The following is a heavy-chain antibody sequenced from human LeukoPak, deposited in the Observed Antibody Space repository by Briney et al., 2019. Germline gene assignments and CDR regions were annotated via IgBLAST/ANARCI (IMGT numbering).Heavy chain of an antibody. D-gene: IGHD1-1*01. CDR2: ISGSGGST. Sequence: GGNLRLSCAASGFTFSSYGMSWVRQAPGKGLEWVSAISGSGGSTYYADSVKGRFTISRDNSKNTLYLQMNSLRAEDTAVYYCAKVGSYNWNDFDYWGQGTLVTVSS. J-gene: IGHJ4*02. V-gene: IGHV3-23*01. CDR3: AKVGSYNWNDFDY. CDR1: GFTFSSYG.